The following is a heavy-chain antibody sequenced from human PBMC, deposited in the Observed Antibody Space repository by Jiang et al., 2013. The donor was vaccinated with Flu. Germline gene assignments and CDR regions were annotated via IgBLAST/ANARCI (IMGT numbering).Heavy chain of an antibody. J-gene: IGHJ4*02. CDR1: DTALHLL. V-gene: IGHV5-10-1*03. Sequence: LVESGAEVKKPGESLKIVLVRVLDTALHLLDQLGAPDARKGLEWMGRIDPSDSYTNYSPSFQGHVTISADKSISTAYLQWSSLKASDTAMYYCARRLRYSSSYYFDYWGQGTLVTVSS. CDR2: IDPSDSYT. D-gene: IGHD6-19*01. CDR3: ARRLRYSSSYYFDY.